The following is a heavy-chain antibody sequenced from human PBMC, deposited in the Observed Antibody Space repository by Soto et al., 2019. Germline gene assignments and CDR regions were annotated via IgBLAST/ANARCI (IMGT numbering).Heavy chain of an antibody. CDR3: ARWSDGVGSAEY. CDR1: GGSFSGQY. Sequence: PEPLSLTCAEYGGSFSGQYWSWIRQPPGQGLEWIGEINHSGGTSYTPSLKSRVTISVDTSQSQFSLKLTSVTAADRAVYYCARWSDGVGSAEYCGPGTRVTVSS. V-gene: IGHV4-34*01. CDR2: INHSGGT. D-gene: IGHD3-10*01. J-gene: IGHJ4*02.